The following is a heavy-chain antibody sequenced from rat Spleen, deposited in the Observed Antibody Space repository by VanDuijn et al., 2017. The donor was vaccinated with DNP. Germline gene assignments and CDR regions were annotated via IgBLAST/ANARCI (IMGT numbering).Heavy chain of an antibody. CDR3: TRDNYSSYMPYYYAMDA. CDR2: MRYEGDNT. V-gene: IGHV5-19*01. CDR1: GFTFSNYG. Sequence: EVQLVESGGGLVQPGRSLKLSCAASGFTFSNYGMHWIRQAPTKGLEWVAYMRYEGDNTYHGDSVKGRFTISRDDAKDTLSLQMNSLRSEDTATYYCTRDNYSSYMPYYYAMDAWGQGVMVTVSS. D-gene: IGHD1-2*01. J-gene: IGHJ2*01.